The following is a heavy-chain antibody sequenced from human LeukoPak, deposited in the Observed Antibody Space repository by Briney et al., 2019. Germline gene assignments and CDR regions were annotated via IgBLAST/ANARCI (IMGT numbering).Heavy chain of an antibody. CDR3: AGRTTLSYYYYYYMDV. Sequence: GGSLRLSCTTSGFTFSSYSMHWVRQAPGKGLEWVSYISSSGSTIYYADSVKGRFTISRDNAKNSLYLQMNSLRAEDTAVYYCAGRTTLSYYYYYYMDVWGKGTTVTISS. V-gene: IGHV3-48*03. CDR2: ISSSGSTI. CDR1: GFTFSSYS. J-gene: IGHJ6*03. D-gene: IGHD1-1*01.